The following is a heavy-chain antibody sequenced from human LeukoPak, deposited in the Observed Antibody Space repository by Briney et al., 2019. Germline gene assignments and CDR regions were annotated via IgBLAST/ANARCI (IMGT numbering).Heavy chain of an antibody. J-gene: IGHJ4*02. D-gene: IGHD5-12*01. Sequence: WASVKVSCKASGYTFTGYYTHWMRQAPGQGLEWMGYINPNNGATNYAQNFQGRVTMTRDTSISTVYMELSRLTSGDTAVYYCTRDRGYSGYDFDYWGQGTLVTVSS. V-gene: IGHV1-2*02. CDR3: TRDRGYSGYDFDY. CDR2: INPNNGAT. CDR1: GYTFTGYY.